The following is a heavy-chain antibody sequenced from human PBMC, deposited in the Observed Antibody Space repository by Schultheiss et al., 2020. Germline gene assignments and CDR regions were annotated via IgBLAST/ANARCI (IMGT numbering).Heavy chain of an antibody. J-gene: IGHJ6*02. V-gene: IGHV3-9*01. CDR1: GFTFSSYW. CDR3: AKTNWGTVDI. CDR2: ISWNSGSI. D-gene: IGHD7-27*01. Sequence: SLKISCAASGFTFSSYWMHWVRQAPGKGLEWVSGISWNSGSIGYADSVKGRFSISRDNAKNSLSLQMNSLKDEDTAVYYCAKTNWGTVDIWGQGTTVTGSS.